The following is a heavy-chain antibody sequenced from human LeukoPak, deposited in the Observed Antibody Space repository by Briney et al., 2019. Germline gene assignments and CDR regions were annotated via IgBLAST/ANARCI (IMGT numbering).Heavy chain of an antibody. CDR3: ARDLSPSEVGATVNDY. CDR1: GYTFTGYY. Sequence: ASVKVSCKASGYTFTGYYMRWVRQAPGQGLEWMGWINPNSGGTNYAQKFQGRVTMTRDTSISTAYMELSRLRSDDTAVYYCARDLSPSEVGATVNDYWGQGTLVTVSS. D-gene: IGHD1-26*01. V-gene: IGHV1-2*02. CDR2: INPNSGGT. J-gene: IGHJ4*02.